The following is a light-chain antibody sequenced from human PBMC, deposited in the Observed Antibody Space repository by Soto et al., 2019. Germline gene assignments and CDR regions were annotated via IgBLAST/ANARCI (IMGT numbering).Light chain of an antibody. Sequence: QSALTQPPSASGSPGQSVTISCTGTSSDVGGYNYVSWYQQHPGKAPKLMIYEVSKRPSGVPDRFSGSKSGNTASLTVSGLQAEDEADYYCSSYAGSKNLVSGGGTKLTVL. J-gene: IGLJ2*01. V-gene: IGLV2-8*01. CDR1: SSDVGGYNY. CDR3: SSYAGSKNLV. CDR2: EVS.